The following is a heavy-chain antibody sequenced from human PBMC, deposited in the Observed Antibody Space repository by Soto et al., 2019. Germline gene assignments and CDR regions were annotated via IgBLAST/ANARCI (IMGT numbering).Heavy chain of an antibody. J-gene: IGHJ3*02. D-gene: IGHD4-4*01. CDR3: AREGYTFGPGAVSGAFDI. Sequence: SETLSLTCTVSGGSISSYYWSWIRQPPGKGLEWIGYIYYSGTTNYNPSLKSRVTISVDTSKNQFSLKLNSVTAADTAVYYCAREGYTFGPGAVSGAFDIWGQGTVVTVSS. V-gene: IGHV4-59*01. CDR2: IYYSGTT. CDR1: GGSISSYY.